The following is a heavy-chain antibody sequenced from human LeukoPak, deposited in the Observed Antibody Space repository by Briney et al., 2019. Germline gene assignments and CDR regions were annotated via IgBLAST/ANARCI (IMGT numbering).Heavy chain of an antibody. D-gene: IGHD6-13*01. CDR1: GFTFSSYS. CDR2: ISSSRSYI. J-gene: IGHJ4*02. CDR3: ARFIAAPYYFDY. V-gene: IGHV3-21*01. Sequence: PGTSLRLSCAASGFTFSSYSMNWVRQAPGKGLEWVSFISSSRSYIYYADSVKGRFTISRDNAKNSLYLQMNSLRAEDTAVYYCARFIAAPYYFDYWGRGTLVTVSS.